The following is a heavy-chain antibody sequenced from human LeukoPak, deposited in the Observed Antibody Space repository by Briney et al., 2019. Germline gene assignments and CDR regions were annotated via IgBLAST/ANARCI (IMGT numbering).Heavy chain of an antibody. Sequence: GGSLRLSCAASGFTFSSYEMNWVRQAPGKGLEWISYISSSGSTIYYADSVKGRFTISRDNAKNSLYLQMNSLGAEDTALYYCAREDYDGLFDYWGQGTLVTVSS. J-gene: IGHJ4*02. CDR1: GFTFSSYE. V-gene: IGHV3-48*03. CDR2: ISSSGSTI. CDR3: AREDYDGLFDY. D-gene: IGHD4-23*01.